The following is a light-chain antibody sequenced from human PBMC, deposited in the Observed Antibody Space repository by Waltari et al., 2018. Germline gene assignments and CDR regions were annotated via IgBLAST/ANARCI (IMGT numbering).Light chain of an antibody. Sequence: DIQLTQSPSFLSAAVGDTVSMTCRASQGITTYLGWYQQKPGRAPKLLIYAASTLHHGVSSRFSGGGSGTLFTLTISNLQPEDLATYYCQQFNNYPRTFGGGTRVEIK. V-gene: IGKV1-9*01. CDR1: QGITTY. J-gene: IGKJ4*01. CDR2: AAS. CDR3: QQFNNYPRT.